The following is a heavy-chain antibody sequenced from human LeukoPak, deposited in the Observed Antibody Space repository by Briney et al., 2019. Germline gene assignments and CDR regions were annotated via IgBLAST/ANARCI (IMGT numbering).Heavy chain of an antibody. CDR3: ARAPWGIVVVVAATDYYYGMDV. CDR2: XXTAGDT. CDR1: GFTFRSYD. J-gene: IGHJ6*02. D-gene: IGHD2-15*01. V-gene: IGHV3-13*01. Sequence: GGSLRLSCAASGFTFRSYDMHWVRQATGKGLEWXXXXXTAGDTYYPGSVKGRFTISRDNSKNTLYLQMNSLRAEDTAVYYCARAPWGIVVVVAATDYYYGMDVWGQGTTVTVSS.